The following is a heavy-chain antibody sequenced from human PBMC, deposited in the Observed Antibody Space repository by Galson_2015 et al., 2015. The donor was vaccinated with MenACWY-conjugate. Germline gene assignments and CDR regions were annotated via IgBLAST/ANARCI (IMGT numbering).Heavy chain of an antibody. CDR1: GFSLSTSGMC. J-gene: IGHJ1*01. CDR3: TRIRYVPGTRHAEYFHH. D-gene: IGHD1-1*01. V-gene: IGHV2-70*11. CDR2: IDWDDDK. Sequence: PALVKPTQTLTLTCTFSGFSLSTSGMCVSWVRQSPGKALEWLARIDWDDDKYYSTSLKTRLTISKDTSKNQVVLTMTNMDPVDTATYNCTRIRYVPGTRHAEYFHHWGQGTLVTVSS.